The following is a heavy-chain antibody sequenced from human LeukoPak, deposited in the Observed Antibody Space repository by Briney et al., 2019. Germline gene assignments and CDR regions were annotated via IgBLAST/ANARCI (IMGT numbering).Heavy chain of an antibody. CDR3: AFTSSSWYDLEY. D-gene: IGHD6-13*01. CDR1: GYTFTGYY. J-gene: IGHJ4*02. Sequence: ASVKVSCKASGYTFTGYYMHWVRQAPGQGLEWMGWINPNSGGTNYAQKFQGWVTMTRDTSISTAYMELSRLRSDDTVVYYCAFTSSSWYDLEYWGQGTLVTVSS. CDR2: INPNSGGT. V-gene: IGHV1-2*04.